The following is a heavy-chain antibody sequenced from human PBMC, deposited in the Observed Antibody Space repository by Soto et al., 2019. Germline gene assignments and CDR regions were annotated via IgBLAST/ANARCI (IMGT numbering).Heavy chain of an antibody. D-gene: IGHD1-1*01. J-gene: IGHJ4*02. CDR2: ISAHNGNT. CDR3: ARGRYGDS. Sequence: QVHLVQSGAEVKKPGASVKVSCKGSGYTFTSYGITWVRQAPGQGLEWMGWISAHNGNTDYAHKLQGRVTVTRDTSTSTAYMELRSLRSDDTAVYYCARGRYGDSWGQGALVTVSS. CDR1: GYTFTSYG. V-gene: IGHV1-18*01.